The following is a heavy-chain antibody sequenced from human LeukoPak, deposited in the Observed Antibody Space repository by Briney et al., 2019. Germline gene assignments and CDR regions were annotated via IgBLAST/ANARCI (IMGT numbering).Heavy chain of an antibody. Sequence: PGGSLRLSCAASGFTFDDYAMHWVRQAPGKGLEWVSGINWNGGSTGYADSVKGRFTISRDNAKNSLYLQMNSLRAEDTALYHCARDVGAESGARDIWGQGTMVTVSS. CDR2: INWNGGST. D-gene: IGHD3-10*01. CDR3: ARDVGAESGARDI. V-gene: IGHV3-20*01. J-gene: IGHJ3*02. CDR1: GFTFDDYA.